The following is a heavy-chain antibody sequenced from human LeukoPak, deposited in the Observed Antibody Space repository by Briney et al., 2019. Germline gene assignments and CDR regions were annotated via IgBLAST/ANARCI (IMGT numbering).Heavy chain of an antibody. Sequence: GGSLRLSCAAPGFTFSSYSMNWVRQAPGKGLEWVSYISSSSSTIYYADSVKGRFTISRDNAKNSLYLQMNSLRAEDTAVYYCARGGQDIVVVPAAIRADYYYYYMDVWGKGTTVTVSS. V-gene: IGHV3-48*01. CDR3: ARGGQDIVVVPAAIRADYYYYYMDV. CDR2: ISSSSSTI. J-gene: IGHJ6*03. D-gene: IGHD2-2*02. CDR1: GFTFSSYS.